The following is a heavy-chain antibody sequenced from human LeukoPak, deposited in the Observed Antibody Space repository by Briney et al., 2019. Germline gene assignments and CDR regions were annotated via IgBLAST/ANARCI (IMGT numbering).Heavy chain of an antibody. J-gene: IGHJ3*02. V-gene: IGHV3-30*02. Sequence: PGGSLRLSCAASGFTFSNYGMHWVRQAPGKGLEWVAFIRYDGSNKYYADSVKGRFTISRDNSKNTLYLHMNNLRTEDTAVYYCARDLTGWGAFDIWGQGTMVTVSS. CDR3: ARDLTGWGAFDI. CDR1: GFTFSNYG. D-gene: IGHD3-9*01. CDR2: IRYDGSNK.